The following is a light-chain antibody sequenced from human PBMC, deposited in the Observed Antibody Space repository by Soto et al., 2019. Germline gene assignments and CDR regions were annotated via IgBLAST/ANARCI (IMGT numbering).Light chain of an antibody. CDR1: QDISNY. J-gene: IGKJ2*01. Sequence: DIQMTQSPSSLSASVGDRVTITCQASQDISNYLNWYQQKPGKAPKLLIYDASNLETGVPSRFSGSGSRTDFTITISSVQPEDIATYYCQQYDNLPYTFGQGTKLEIK. CDR2: DAS. CDR3: QQYDNLPYT. V-gene: IGKV1-33*01.